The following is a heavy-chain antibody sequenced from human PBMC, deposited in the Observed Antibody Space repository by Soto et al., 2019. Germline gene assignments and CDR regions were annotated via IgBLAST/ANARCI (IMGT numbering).Heavy chain of an antibody. D-gene: IGHD1-7*01. CDR2: ISSSGSTI. V-gene: IGHV3-48*03. Sequence: GGSLRLSXAXSGFTFSSYEMNWVRQAPGKGRXWVSYISSSGSTIYYADSVKGRFTISRDNAKNSLYLQMNSLRAEDTAVYYCARVGGTGTGWFDPWGQGTLVTVSS. CDR3: ARVGGTGTGWFDP. J-gene: IGHJ5*02. CDR1: GFTFSSYE.